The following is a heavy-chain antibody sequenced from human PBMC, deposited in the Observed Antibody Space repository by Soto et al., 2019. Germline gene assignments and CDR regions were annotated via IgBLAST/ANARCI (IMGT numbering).Heavy chain of an antibody. J-gene: IGHJ4*02. V-gene: IGHV3-7*01. CDR1: GFTFSSYW. CDR2: IKQDGSEK. Sequence: GGSLRLSCAASGFTFSSYWMSWVRQAPGKGLEWVANIKQDGSEKYYVDSVKGRFTISRDNAKNSLYLQMNSLRAEDTAVYYCASSSNSYDYIWGSYRYTVGGYFDYWGQGTLVTVSS. D-gene: IGHD3-16*02. CDR3: ASSSNSYDYIWGSYRYTVGGYFDY.